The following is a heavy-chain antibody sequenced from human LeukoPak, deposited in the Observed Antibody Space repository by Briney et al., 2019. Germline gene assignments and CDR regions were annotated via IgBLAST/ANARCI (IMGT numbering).Heavy chain of an antibody. Sequence: GGSLRLSCAASGFTFSSYWMSWVRQAPGKGLEWVANIKQDGSEKYYVDSVEGRFTISRDNAKNSLYLQMNSLRAEDTAVHYCASPLIVIRTNGDYYYMDVWGKGTTVTVSS. D-gene: IGHD2-8*01. CDR1: GFTFSSYW. CDR2: IKQDGSEK. J-gene: IGHJ6*03. CDR3: ASPLIVIRTNGDYYYMDV. V-gene: IGHV3-7*01.